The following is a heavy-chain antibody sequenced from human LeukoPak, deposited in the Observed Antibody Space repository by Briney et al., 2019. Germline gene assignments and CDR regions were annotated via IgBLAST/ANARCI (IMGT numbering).Heavy chain of an antibody. Sequence: SETLSLTCAVYGGSFSGYYWSWIRQPPGKGLEWIGEINHSGSTNYNPSPKSRVTISVDTSKNQFSLKLSSVTAADTAVYYCARHSFWGVMSHFDYWGQGTLVTVSS. CDR2: INHSGST. V-gene: IGHV4-34*01. D-gene: IGHD3-16*01. CDR3: ARHSFWGVMSHFDY. J-gene: IGHJ4*02. CDR1: GGSFSGYY.